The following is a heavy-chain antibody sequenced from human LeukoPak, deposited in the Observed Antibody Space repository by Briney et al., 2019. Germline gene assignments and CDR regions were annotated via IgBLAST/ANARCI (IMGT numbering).Heavy chain of an antibody. D-gene: IGHD6-19*01. CDR3: AGGMRYSSGWYLDY. CDR1: GGSISSSSYY. CDR2: IYYSGST. Sequence: SETLSLTFTVSGGSISSSSYYWGWIRQPPGKGLERIGSIYYSGSTYYNPSLESRVTISVDTSKNQFSLVLSSVTAADTAVYYCAGGMRYSSGWYLDYWGQGTLVTVSS. J-gene: IGHJ4*02. V-gene: IGHV4-39*07.